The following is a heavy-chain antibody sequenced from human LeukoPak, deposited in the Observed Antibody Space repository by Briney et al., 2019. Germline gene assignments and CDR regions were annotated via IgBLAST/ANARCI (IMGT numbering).Heavy chain of an antibody. J-gene: IGHJ4*02. CDR2: ISSSSSTI. CDR1: GFTFSSYS. V-gene: IGHV3-48*01. CDR3: ARDGPHYYDSSGYSH. D-gene: IGHD3-22*01. Sequence: GGSLRLSCAASGFTFSSYSMNWVRQAPGKGLEWVSYISSSSSTIYYADSVKGRFTISRDNAKNSLYLQMNSLRAEDTAVYYCARDGPHYYDSSGYSHWGQGTLVTVSS.